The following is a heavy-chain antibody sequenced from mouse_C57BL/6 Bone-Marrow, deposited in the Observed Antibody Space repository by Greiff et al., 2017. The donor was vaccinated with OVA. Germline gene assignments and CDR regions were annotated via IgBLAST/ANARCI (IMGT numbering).Heavy chain of an antibody. V-gene: IGHV1-59*01. D-gene: IGHD4-1*01. Sequence: VQLQQPGAELVRPGTSVKLSCKASGYTFTSYWMHWVKQRPGQGLEWIGVIDTSDSYTNYNQKFKGKATLTVDTSSSTAYMQLSSLTSEDSAVYYCARTGTPAWFAYWGQGTLVTVSA. CDR1: GYTFTSYW. CDR3: ARTGTPAWFAY. J-gene: IGHJ3*01. CDR2: IDTSDSYT.